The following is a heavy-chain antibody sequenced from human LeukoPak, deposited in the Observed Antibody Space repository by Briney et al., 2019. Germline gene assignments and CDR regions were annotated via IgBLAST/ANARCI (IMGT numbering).Heavy chain of an antibody. Sequence: SETLSLTCTVSGGSISSYYWSWIRQPPGKGLEWIGEINHSGSTNYNPSLKSRVTISVDTSKNQFSLKLSSVTAADTAVYYCARGSEYYYDSSGYYYESGDYWGQGTLVTVSS. V-gene: IGHV4-34*01. CDR1: GGSISSYY. D-gene: IGHD3-22*01. J-gene: IGHJ4*02. CDR2: INHSGST. CDR3: ARGSEYYYDSSGYYYESGDY.